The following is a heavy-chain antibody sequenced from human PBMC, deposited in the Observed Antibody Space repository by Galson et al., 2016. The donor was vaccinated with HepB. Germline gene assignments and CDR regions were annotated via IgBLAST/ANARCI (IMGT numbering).Heavy chain of an antibody. CDR3: TRDDSYGLDV. CDR2: INADGTST. Sequence: SLRLSCAASDFTFSGRWMHWVRQVPGKGLVWVSYINADGTSTTYADSVKGRFTISRDNAKNTVHLQMNSLRAGDRAIYYCTRDDSYGLDVWAKGPRSPSR. V-gene: IGHV3-74*01. CDR1: DFTFSGRW. J-gene: IGHJ6*02. D-gene: IGHD2-21*02.